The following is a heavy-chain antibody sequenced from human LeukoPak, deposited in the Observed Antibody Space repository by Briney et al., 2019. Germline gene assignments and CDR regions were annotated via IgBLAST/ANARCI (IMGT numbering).Heavy chain of an antibody. CDR3: ARGEATVTTSWYFDL. D-gene: IGHD4-17*01. V-gene: IGHV4-30-4*01. Sequence: SSETLSLTCTVSGGSISSGDYYWSWIRQPPGKGLEWIGYIYYSGSTYYNPSLKSRVTISVDTSKNQFSLKLSSVTAADTAVYYCARGEATVTTSWYFDLWGRGTLVTVSS. CDR1: GGSISSGDYY. CDR2: IYYSGST. J-gene: IGHJ2*01.